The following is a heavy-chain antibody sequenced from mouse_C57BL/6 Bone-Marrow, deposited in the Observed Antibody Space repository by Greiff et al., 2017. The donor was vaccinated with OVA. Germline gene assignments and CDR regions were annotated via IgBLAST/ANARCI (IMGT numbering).Heavy chain of an antibody. CDR2: IDPANGDT. Sequence: EVQRVESGAELVRPGASVKLSCTASGFNIKDDYMHWVKQRPEQGLEWIGWIDPANGDTEYASKFQGKATITADTSSNTAYLQLSSLTSEDTAVYYCTTCGSSYVPWFAYWGQGTLVTVSA. CDR3: TTCGSSYVPWFAY. V-gene: IGHV14-4*01. D-gene: IGHD1-1*01. J-gene: IGHJ3*01. CDR1: GFNIKDDY.